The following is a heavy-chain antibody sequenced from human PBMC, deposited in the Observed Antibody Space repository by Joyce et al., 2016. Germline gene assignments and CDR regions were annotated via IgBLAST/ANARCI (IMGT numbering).Heavy chain of an antibody. CDR1: GGSFSGYD. J-gene: IGHJ6*02. V-gene: IGHV4-34*01. CDR3: GRVMLGSGSPVPRMDV. CDR2: INHSGST. Sequence: QVQLQQSGAGLLRPSETLSLTCVIYGGSFSGYDGCWIRQSPGEGLEWSGEINHSGSTYYNPSVKSRVTISIDTSKNQFSLKLTSVTVADTAVYYCGRVMLGSGSPVPRMDVWGQGTTVTVSS. D-gene: IGHD3-10*01.